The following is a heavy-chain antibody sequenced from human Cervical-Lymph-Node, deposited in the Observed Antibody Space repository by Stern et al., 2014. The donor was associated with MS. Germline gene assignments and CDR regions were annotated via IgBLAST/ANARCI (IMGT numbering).Heavy chain of an antibody. CDR3: ARGGGGYSYGLDY. D-gene: IGHD5-18*01. J-gene: IGHJ4*02. Sequence: VQLVQSGAEVRKPGASVKVSCKASGYTFTRYGIHWVRQAPGQRLEWMGWSNGGHGNTKYSQEFQGRVTITRNTSAITAYMELGSLRSEDMAVYYCARGGGGYSYGLDYWGQGTLVTVSS. V-gene: IGHV1-3*02. CDR1: GYTFTRYG. CDR2: SNGGHGNT.